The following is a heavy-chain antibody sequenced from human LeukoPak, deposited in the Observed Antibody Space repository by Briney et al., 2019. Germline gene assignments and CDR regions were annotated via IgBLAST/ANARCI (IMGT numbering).Heavy chain of an antibody. CDR3: ARDVPHNWFDT. CDR2: INSDGGGA. CDR1: GITFGNNW. Sequence: GGSLRLSCAASGITFGNNWMHWVRPGPGKGLVWISRINSDGGGAIYADSVKGRFTASRNNGKNTLYLQMNSLRAEGTAVYYCARDVPHNWFDTWGQGTLGTVSS. V-gene: IGHV3-74*01. J-gene: IGHJ5*02.